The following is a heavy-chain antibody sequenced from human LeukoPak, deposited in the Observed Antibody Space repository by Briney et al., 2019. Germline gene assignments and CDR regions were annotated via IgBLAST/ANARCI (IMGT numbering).Heavy chain of an antibody. CDR2: IYYSGST. CDR1: GGSISSYY. Sequence: PSETLSLTCTVSGGSISSYYWSWIRQPPGKGLEWIGYIYYSGSTNYNPSLKSRVTISVDMSKNQFSLKLSSVTAADTAVYYCARQGYYYDSSGYDYYYYGMDVWGQGTTVTVSS. J-gene: IGHJ6*02. D-gene: IGHD3-22*01. CDR3: ARQGYYYDSSGYDYYYYGMDV. V-gene: IGHV4-59*08.